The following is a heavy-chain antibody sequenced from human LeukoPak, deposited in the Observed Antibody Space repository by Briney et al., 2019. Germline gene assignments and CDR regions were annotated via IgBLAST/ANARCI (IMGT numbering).Heavy chain of an antibody. V-gene: IGHV3-21*01. CDR1: GFTFSDYS. Sequence: GGSLRLPCAASGFTFSDYSMNWVRQAPGKGLEWVASVNTVSSYMYYADSMRGRFTISRDNAKNSLFLQMNSLRAEDTAVYYCARLRRNSDRSDFFYYYDHWGQGTLVTVSS. CDR3: ARLRRNSDRSDFFYYYDH. D-gene: IGHD3-22*01. J-gene: IGHJ4*02. CDR2: VNTVSSYM.